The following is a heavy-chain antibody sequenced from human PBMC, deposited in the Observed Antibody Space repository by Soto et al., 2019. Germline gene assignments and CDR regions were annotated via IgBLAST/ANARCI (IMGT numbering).Heavy chain of an antibody. V-gene: IGHV3-23*01. CDR3: AKDLSYYYDSSGPIRYYGMDV. CDR2: ISGSGGST. D-gene: IGHD3-22*01. J-gene: IGHJ6*02. Sequence: QPGGSLRLSCAASGFTFSSYAMSWVRQAPGKGLEWVSAISGSGGSTYYEESVEGRFTISRDNSKNTLYLQMNSLRAEDTAVYYCAKDLSYYYDSSGPIRYYGMDVWGQGTTVTVSS. CDR1: GFTFSSYA.